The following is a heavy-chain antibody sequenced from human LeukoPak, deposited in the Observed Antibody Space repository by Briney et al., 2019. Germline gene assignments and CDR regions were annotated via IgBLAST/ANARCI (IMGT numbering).Heavy chain of an antibody. CDR2: IDPTDSYT. Sequence: GESLMISCKGSGYKFTTYWISWVRQMPGKGLEWMGRIDPTDSYTNYSPSFEGHVTISADKSISTAYLQWGSLKASDAAMYYCAITMVWGQGTLVTVSS. D-gene: IGHD3-10*01. CDR3: AITMV. V-gene: IGHV5-10-1*01. CDR1: GYKFTTYW. J-gene: IGHJ4*02.